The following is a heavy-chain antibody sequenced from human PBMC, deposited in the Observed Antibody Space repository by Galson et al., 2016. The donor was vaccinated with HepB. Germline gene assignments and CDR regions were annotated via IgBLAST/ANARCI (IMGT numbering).Heavy chain of an antibody. CDR2: IKTRAEGGPT. J-gene: IGHJ4*02. CDR3: SADVSDSDGQIPDY. D-gene: IGHD5-24*01. V-gene: IGHV3-15*01. CDR1: GLILAHAW. Sequence: SLRLSCAGSGLILAHAWMNWVRLAPGKGLEWVGRIKTRAEGGPTDFAAPAIGRFTISRDDSKTTVYLHMNSLKIEDTAVYYCSADVSDSDGQIPDYWGQGTLVTVSS.